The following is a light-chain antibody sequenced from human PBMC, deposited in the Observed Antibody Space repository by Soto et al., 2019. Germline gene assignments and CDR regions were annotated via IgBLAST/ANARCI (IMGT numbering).Light chain of an antibody. Sequence: QLVLTQSPSASASLGASVKLTCTLSSGHSSYAIAWHQQQPEKGPRYLMKLNSDGSHSKGDGIPDRFSGSSSGAERYLSISSLQSEDEADYYWETWGPVVFGVGTKLTVL. CDR1: SGHSSYA. V-gene: IGLV4-69*01. J-gene: IGLJ2*01. CDR3: ETWGPVV. CDR2: LNSDGSH.